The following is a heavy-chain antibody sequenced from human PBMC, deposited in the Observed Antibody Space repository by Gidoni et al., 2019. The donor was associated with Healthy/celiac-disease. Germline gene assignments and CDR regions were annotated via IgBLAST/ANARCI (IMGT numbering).Heavy chain of an antibody. CDR1: GFTFSSSW. D-gene: IGHD3-22*01. CDR3: ARDRTTSAEDSSGLPYLDY. CDR2: IKQEGSEK. Sequence: EVQLVESGGGLVQPGGSLRLSCAASGFTFSSSWLRWVRQAPGKGLEWVANIKQEGSEKYYVDSVKGRFTISRDNAKNSLYLQMNSLRAEDTAVYYCARDRTTSAEDSSGLPYLDYWGQGTLVTVSS. J-gene: IGHJ4*02. V-gene: IGHV3-7*03.